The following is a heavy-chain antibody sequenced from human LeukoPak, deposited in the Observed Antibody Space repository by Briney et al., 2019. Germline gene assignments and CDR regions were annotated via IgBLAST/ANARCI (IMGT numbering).Heavy chain of an antibody. CDR3: AVNLTRHSFDI. V-gene: IGHV4-4*09. CDR2: IYCSGTT. Sequence: SETLSLTCTVSGGSISTDNWSWSRHSPGKGLGWISFIYCSGTTNYTPSLKSRVTISVDTSKHHSPLELSSVTAADTVLYCCAVNLTRHSFDIWGQGTMVTLSS. J-gene: IGHJ3*02. D-gene: IGHD4-11*01. CDR1: GGSISTDN.